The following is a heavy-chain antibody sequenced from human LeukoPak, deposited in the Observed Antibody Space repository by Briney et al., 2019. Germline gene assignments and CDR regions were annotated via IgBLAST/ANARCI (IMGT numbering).Heavy chain of an antibody. Sequence: GGSLRLSCAASGFTFSSYAMSWVRQAPGKGLEWVSAISGSGGSTYYADSVKGRFTISRDNSKNTLYLQMSSLRAEDTAVYYCARIPSSGWYDYWGQGTLVTVSS. CDR2: ISGSGGST. CDR3: ARIPSSGWYDY. CDR1: GFTFSSYA. V-gene: IGHV3-23*01. J-gene: IGHJ4*02. D-gene: IGHD6-19*01.